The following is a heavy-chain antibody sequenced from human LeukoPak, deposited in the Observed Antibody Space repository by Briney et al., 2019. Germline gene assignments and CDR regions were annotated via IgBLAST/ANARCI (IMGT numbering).Heavy chain of an antibody. D-gene: IGHD6-13*01. J-gene: IGHJ6*02. V-gene: IGHV3-30*04. CDR2: ISYDGSNK. CDR1: GFTFGSYA. CDR3: ARESGQQLRDYYGMDV. Sequence: GGSLRLSCAASGFTFGSYAMHWVRQAPGKGLEWVAVISYDGSNKYYADSVKGRFTISRDNSKNTLYLQMNSLRAEDTAVYYCARESGQQLRDYYGMDVWGQGTTVTVSS.